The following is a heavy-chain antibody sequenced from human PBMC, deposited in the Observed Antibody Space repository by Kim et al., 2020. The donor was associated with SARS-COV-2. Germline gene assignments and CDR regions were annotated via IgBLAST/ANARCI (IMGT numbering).Heavy chain of an antibody. Sequence: SVKVSCKASGYTFTSYAMHWVRQAPGQRLEWMGWINAGYGNTKYSQKFQGRVTITRDTSASTAYMELSSLRSEDTAVYYCARDPRITIFGVSPYYYYGMDVWGQGTTVTVSS. D-gene: IGHD3-3*01. J-gene: IGHJ6*02. V-gene: IGHV1-3*01. CDR2: INAGYGNT. CDR1: GYTFTSYA. CDR3: ARDPRITIFGVSPYYYYGMDV.